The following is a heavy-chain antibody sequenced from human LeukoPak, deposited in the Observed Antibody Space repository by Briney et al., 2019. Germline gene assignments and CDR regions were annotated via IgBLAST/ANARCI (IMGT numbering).Heavy chain of an antibody. Sequence: KASETLSLTCTVSGGSISSYYWSWIRQPPGKGLEWIGYIYYSGSTNYNPSLKSRVTISVDTSKNQFSLKLSSVTAADTAVYYCARAISSSSHYYYYMDVWGKGTTVTISS. V-gene: IGHV4-59*01. CDR2: IYYSGST. CDR1: GGSISSYY. CDR3: ARAISSSSHYYYYMDV. J-gene: IGHJ6*03. D-gene: IGHD6-13*01.